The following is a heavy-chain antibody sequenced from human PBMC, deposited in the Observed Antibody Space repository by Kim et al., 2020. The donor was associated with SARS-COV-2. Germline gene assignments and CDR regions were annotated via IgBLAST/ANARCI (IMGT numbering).Heavy chain of an antibody. CDR2: INHSGST. V-gene: IGHV4-34*01. CDR3: ARGGTGIAVAGPVTYFDY. J-gene: IGHJ4*02. CDR1: GGSFSGYY. D-gene: IGHD6-19*01. Sequence: SETLSLTCAVYGGSFSGYYWSWIRQPPGKGLEWIGEINHSGSTNYNPSLKSRVTISVDTSKNQFYLKLSSVTAADTAVYYCARGGTGIAVAGPVTYFDYWGQGTLVTVSS.